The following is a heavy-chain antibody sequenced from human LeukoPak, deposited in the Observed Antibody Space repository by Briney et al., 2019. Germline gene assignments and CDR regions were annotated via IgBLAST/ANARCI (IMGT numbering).Heavy chain of an antibody. J-gene: IGHJ4*02. V-gene: IGHV1-69*04. CDR3: ARADGTSYSLDENFDY. CDR1: GGTFSSYA. CDR2: IIPFFDIT. Sequence: SVKVSCKASGGTFSSYAINWVRQAPGQGLEWMGRIIPFFDITNYAQNFQGRVTITADKSTSTAYMELSSLRSEDTALYYCARADGTSYSLDENFDYWGRGTLVTVSS. D-gene: IGHD5/OR15-5a*01.